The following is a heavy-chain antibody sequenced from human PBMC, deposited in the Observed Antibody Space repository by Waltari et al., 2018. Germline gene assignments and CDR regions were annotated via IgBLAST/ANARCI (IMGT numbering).Heavy chain of an antibody. CDR3: ARVARKTYSSPVPGRDYYYGMDV. CDR1: GFTFSRYW. Sequence: EEQLVESGGGLIQPGESLRVSCAVSGFTFSRYWMNWVRQAPGKGLLWVARNNSDGSDTSYADSVKGRFPISRDNARNTVYRQMKSLRAEDTAVYYCARVARKTYSSPVPGRDYYYGMDVWGLGTTVTVSS. CDR2: NNSDGSDT. V-gene: IGHV3-74*01. D-gene: IGHD3-22*01. J-gene: IGHJ6*02.